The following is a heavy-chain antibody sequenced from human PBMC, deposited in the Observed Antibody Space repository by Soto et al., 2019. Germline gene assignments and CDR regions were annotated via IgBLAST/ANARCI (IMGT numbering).Heavy chain of an antibody. CDR3: ASLLGYCTNGVCYFPN. CDR1: GGTFSSYT. J-gene: IGHJ4*02. V-gene: IGHV1-69*02. D-gene: IGHD2-8*01. Sequence: ASVKVSCKASGGTFSSYTISWVRQAPGQGLEWMGRIIPILGIANYAQKFQGRVTITADKSTSTAYMELSSLRSEDTAVYYCASLLGYCTNGVCYFPNWGQGTLVTVSS. CDR2: IIPILGIA.